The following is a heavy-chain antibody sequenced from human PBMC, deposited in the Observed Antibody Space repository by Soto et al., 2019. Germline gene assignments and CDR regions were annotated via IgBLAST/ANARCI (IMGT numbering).Heavy chain of an antibody. V-gene: IGHV4-34*01. CDR3: ARGGRFLEWLIIAYFDY. D-gene: IGHD3-3*01. CDR2: INHSGST. Sequence: PSETLSLTCAVYGGSFSGYYWSWIRQPPGKGLEWIGEINHSGSTNYNPSLKSRVTISVDTSKNQFSLKLSSVTAADTAVYYCARGGRFLEWLIIAYFDYWGQGTLVTVSS. J-gene: IGHJ4*02. CDR1: GGSFSGYY.